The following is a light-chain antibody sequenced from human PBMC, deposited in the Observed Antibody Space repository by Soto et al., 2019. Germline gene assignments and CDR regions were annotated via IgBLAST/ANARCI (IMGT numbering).Light chain of an antibody. CDR1: RSDVGGYNY. Sequence: QSALTQPASVSGSPGKSITISCTGTRSDVGGYNYVSWYQQHPGIAPKLLISGVTNRPSGVSTRFSGSKSGNTASLTISGLQAEDEADYHCSSYTSASTLLYRFGTGTKLTVL. CDR2: GVT. J-gene: IGLJ1*01. V-gene: IGLV2-14*01. CDR3: SSYTSASTLLYR.